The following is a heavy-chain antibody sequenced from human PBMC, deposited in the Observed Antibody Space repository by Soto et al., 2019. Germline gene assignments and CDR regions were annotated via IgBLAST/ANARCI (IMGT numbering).Heavy chain of an antibody. CDR3: ARGNDILTGYYGLDY. D-gene: IGHD3-9*01. CDR1: GFTFSSYS. V-gene: IGHV3-21*01. CDR2: ISSSSSYI. Sequence: EVQLVESGGGLVKPGGSLRLSCAASGFTFSSYSMNWVRQAPGKGLEWVSSISSSSSYIYYADSVKGRFTISRDNAKNSLYLQMNSLRAEDTAVYYCARGNDILTGYYGLDYWGQGTLVTVSS. J-gene: IGHJ4*02.